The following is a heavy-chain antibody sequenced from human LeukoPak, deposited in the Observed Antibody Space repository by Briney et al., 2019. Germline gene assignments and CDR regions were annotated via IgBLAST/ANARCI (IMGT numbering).Heavy chain of an antibody. V-gene: IGHV3-23*01. Sequence: GGSLRLSCAASRFAFSSYVMSWVRQAPGKGLEWVSTITTGGTDTYYADSVKGRFTISRDNSKNTLFLQMNSLSAEDTAVYYCAKDGDGIQYFDYWGQGTLVTVSS. CDR1: RFAFSSYV. J-gene: IGHJ4*02. CDR2: ITTGGTDT. D-gene: IGHD7-27*01. CDR3: AKDGDGIQYFDY.